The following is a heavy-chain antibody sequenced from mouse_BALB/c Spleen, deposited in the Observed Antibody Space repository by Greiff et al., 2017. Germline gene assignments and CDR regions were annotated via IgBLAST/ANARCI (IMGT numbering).Heavy chain of an antibody. J-gene: IGHJ2*01. Sequence: QVQLKQPGAELVKPGASVKLSCKASGYTFTSYWMHWVKQRPGQGLEWIGEINPSNGRTNYNEKFKSKATLTVDKSSSTAYMQLSSLTSEDSAVYYCARWFDYWGQGTTLTVSS. CDR3: ARWFDY. V-gene: IGHV1S81*02. CDR2: INPSNGRT. CDR1: GYTFTSYW.